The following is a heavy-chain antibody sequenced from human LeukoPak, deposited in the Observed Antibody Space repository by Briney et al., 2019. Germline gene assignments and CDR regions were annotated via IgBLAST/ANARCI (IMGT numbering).Heavy chain of an antibody. CDR1: GGSISSYY. D-gene: IGHD2-15*01. CDR2: IYYSGST. CDR3: ARASCWGYCSGGSCYCDAFDI. Sequence: SETLSLTRTVSGGSISSYYGSWIRQPPGKGLEWIGYIYYSGSTNYNPSLKSRVTISVDTSKNQFSLKLSSVTAADTAVYHCARASCWGYCSGGSCYCDAFDIWGQGTMVTVSS. V-gene: IGHV4-59*01. J-gene: IGHJ3*02.